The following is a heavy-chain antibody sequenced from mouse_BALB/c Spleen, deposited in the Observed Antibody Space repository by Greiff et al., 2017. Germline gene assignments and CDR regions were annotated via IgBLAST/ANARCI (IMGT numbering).Heavy chain of an antibody. J-gene: IGHJ4*01. D-gene: IGHD1-1*01. CDR2: ISSGGST. CDR1: GFTFSSYA. CDR3: ARHYGSSPFYAMDY. Sequence: EVHLVESGGGLVKPGGSLKLSCAASGFTFSSYAMSWVRQTPEKRLEWVASISSGGSTYYPDSVKGRFTISRDNARNILYLQMSSLRSEDTAMYYCARHYGSSPFYAMDYWGQGTSVTVSS. V-gene: IGHV5-6-5*01.